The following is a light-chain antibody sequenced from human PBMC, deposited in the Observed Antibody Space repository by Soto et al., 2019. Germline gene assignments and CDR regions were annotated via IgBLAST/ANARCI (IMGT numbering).Light chain of an antibody. Sequence: IQMTQSPSTLPASVGDTVTITCRASESLDNWLAWYQQKPGKAPKLLLFAASTLLGGVPSRFSGRGSGTEFTLTISSLQADDFATYYCQQCNTPFTFGGGTKVDIK. V-gene: IGKV1-5*01. J-gene: IGKJ4*01. CDR1: ESLDNW. CDR3: QQCNTPFT. CDR2: AAS.